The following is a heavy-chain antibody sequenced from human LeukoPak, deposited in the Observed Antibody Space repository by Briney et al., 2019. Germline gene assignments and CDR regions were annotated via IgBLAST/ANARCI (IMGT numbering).Heavy chain of an antibody. CDR1: GGYIITSGHY. Sequence: LSETLSLTRTVSGGYIITSGHYWGWIRQPPGKGLEWIGSVYYTGVTSTNPFFRSRMSISVDTSKNQFSLNLTSVTAADAAVYYCARERSSSGGHNWFDPWGQGTLVTVSS. J-gene: IGHJ5*02. D-gene: IGHD4-23*01. CDR3: ARERSSSGGHNWFDP. CDR2: VYYTGVT. V-gene: IGHV4-39*07.